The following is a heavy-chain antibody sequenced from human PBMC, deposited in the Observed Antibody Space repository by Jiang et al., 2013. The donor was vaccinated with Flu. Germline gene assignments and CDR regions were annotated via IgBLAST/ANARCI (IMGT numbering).Heavy chain of an antibody. D-gene: IGHD3-10*01. CDR2: INRDGSKK. V-gene: IGHV3-7*01. CDR1: GFTFSNDW. CDR3: ARDFSPQLNFYYDAFDM. Sequence: QLVESGGGLVQPGGSLRLSCTASGFTFSNDWMIWVRQAPGKGLEWVANINRDGSKKYYVDSVKGRFTISRDNAKNSLYLQMISLRAEDTAVYYCARDFSPQLNFYYDAFDMWGQGTMVTVSS. J-gene: IGHJ3*02.